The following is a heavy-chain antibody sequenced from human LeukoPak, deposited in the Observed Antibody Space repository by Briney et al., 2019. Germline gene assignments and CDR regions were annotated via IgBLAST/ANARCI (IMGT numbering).Heavy chain of an antibody. Sequence: GGSLRLSCAASGFTFSNYWMSWVRQAPGKGLEWVANIKQDGSDKYYVDSVKGRFTISRDNAKNSLYLQVNSLRAEDTAVYYCATNLYGWGQGTLVTVSS. CDR2: IKQDGSDK. V-gene: IGHV3-7*01. D-gene: IGHD3-10*01. CDR3: ATNLYG. J-gene: IGHJ4*02. CDR1: GFTFSNYW.